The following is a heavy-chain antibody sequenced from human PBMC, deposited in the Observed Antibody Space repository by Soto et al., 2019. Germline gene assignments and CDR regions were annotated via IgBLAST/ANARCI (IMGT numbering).Heavy chain of an antibody. CDR1: GGTFSSYT. CDR3: ARPIQYYFDTSAQSAWFDP. D-gene: IGHD3-22*01. CDR2: IIPIFSTP. J-gene: IGHJ5*02. V-gene: IGHV1-69*13. Sequence: GALVKVSCKASGGTFSSYTISWVRQAPGQGLEWMGGIIPIFSTPNYAQKFQGRVTITADESTSTAYMELSSLRSEDTAVYYCARPIQYYFDTSAQSAWFDPWGQGTLVTVSS.